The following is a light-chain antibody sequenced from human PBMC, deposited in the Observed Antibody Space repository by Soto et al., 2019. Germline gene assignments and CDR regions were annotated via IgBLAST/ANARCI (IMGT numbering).Light chain of an antibody. J-gene: IGKJ1*01. V-gene: IGKV1-39*01. CDR2: AAS. CDR3: QQNYSAPPT. CDR1: QIISTY. Sequence: DIQMTQSPSSLSASVGDRVTITCRASQIISTYLNWYQQRAGLAPRLLIYAASSLQSGVPPRFSGSGSGTDFTLTISSLQPEDFATYFCQQNYSAPPTFGQGTKVEIK.